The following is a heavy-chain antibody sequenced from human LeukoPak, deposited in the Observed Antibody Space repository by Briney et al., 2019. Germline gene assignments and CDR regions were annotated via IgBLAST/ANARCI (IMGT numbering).Heavy chain of an antibody. D-gene: IGHD2-15*01. CDR2: INPNSGGT. CDR3: ARDCSGGSCSLTPYYYYGMDV. Sequence: ASVKVSCKASGYTFTGYYMHWVRQAPGQGLEWMGRINPNSGGTNYAQKLQGRVTMTTDTSTSTAYMELRSLRSDDTAVYYCARDCSGGSCSLTPYYYYGMDVWGQGTTVTVSS. J-gene: IGHJ6*02. V-gene: IGHV1-2*06. CDR1: GYTFTGYY.